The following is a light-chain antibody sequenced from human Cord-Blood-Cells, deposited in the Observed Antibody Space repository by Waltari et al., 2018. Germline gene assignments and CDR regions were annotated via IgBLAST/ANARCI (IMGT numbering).Light chain of an antibody. J-gene: IGKJ3*01. V-gene: IGKV1-27*01. CDR1: QGISNY. CDR3: QKYNSGPFT. CDR2: AAS. Sequence: DIQMTQSPSSLSASVGDRVTITCRASQGISNYLAWYQQKPGKVPKLLISAASTLQSRVPSRFSSSRSGTDFTLTISSLQPEDVATYYCQKYNSGPFTFGPGTKVDIK.